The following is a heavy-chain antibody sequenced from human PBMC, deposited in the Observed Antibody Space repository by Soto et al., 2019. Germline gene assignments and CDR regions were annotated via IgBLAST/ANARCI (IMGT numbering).Heavy chain of an antibody. CDR3: ATELGEYPASPFDA. CDR1: GVTFSSET. CDR2: IFPLFGTA. D-gene: IGHD2-2*02. Sequence: QVQLVQSGADVKKPGSSVKVSCQASGVTFSSETLGWVRQAPGQGLEWVGGIFPLFGTASYAQKFQGRVTITADESTSTVYMELSSLRSGDTAVYFCATELGEYPASPFDAWGQGTLVTVSS. V-gene: IGHV1-69*01. J-gene: IGHJ4*02.